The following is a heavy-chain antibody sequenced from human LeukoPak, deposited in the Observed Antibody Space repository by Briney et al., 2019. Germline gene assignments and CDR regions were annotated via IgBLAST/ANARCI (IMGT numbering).Heavy chain of an antibody. Sequence: PGGSLRLSCVASGFTFSSYDMHWVRQATGKGLEWVSAIGTAGDTYYPGSVKGRFTISRENAKNSLYLQMNSLRAGDTAVYYCARAPPQQLVLWGGYYYGMDVWGQGTTVTVSS. CDR1: GFTFSSYD. J-gene: IGHJ6*02. D-gene: IGHD6-13*01. V-gene: IGHV3-13*01. CDR3: ARAPPQQLVLWGGYYYGMDV. CDR2: IGTAGDT.